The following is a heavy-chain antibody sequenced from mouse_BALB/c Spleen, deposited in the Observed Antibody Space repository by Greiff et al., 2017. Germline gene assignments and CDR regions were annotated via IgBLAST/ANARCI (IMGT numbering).Heavy chain of an antibody. CDR3: ARNYAYYYGSSYYFDY. D-gene: IGHD1-1*01. V-gene: IGHV1-14*01. CDR2: INPYNDGT. J-gene: IGHJ2*01. Sequence: EVQLQQSGPELVKPGASVKMSCKASGYTFTSYVMHWVKQKPGQGLEWIGYINPYNDGTKYNEKFKGKATLTSDKSSSTAYMELSSLTSEDSAVYYCARNYAYYYGSSYYFDYWGQGTTLTVSS. CDR1: GYTFTSYV.